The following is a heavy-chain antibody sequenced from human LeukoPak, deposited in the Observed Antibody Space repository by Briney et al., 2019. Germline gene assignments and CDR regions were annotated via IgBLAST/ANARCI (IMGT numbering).Heavy chain of an antibody. J-gene: IGHJ4*02. CDR3: ARGGVDYYGSGTYYLMYYFDY. Sequence: PGGSLRLSCAASGFSVSSIYMNWVRQAPGKGLEWVSGISGSGGATYYADSVKGRFTISRDDPHNTLYLQMNSLRAEDTAVYFCARGGVDYYGSGTYYLMYYFDYWGQGALVTVSS. V-gene: IGHV3-23*01. CDR1: GFSVSSIY. D-gene: IGHD3-10*01. CDR2: ISGSGGAT.